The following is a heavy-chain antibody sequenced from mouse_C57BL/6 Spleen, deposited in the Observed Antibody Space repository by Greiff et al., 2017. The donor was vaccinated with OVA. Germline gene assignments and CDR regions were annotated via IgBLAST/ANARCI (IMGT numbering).Heavy chain of an antibody. CDR3: ASDGNPPGG. J-gene: IGHJ3*01. Sequence: QVQLQQSGAELAKPGASVKLSCKASGYTFTSYWMHWVKQRPGQGLEWIGYINPSSGYTKYNQKFKDKATLTADKYSSTAYMQLSSLTYEDSAVYYCASDGNPPGGWGQGTLVTVSA. CDR1: GYTFTSYW. D-gene: IGHD2-1*01. CDR2: INPSSGYT. V-gene: IGHV1-7*01.